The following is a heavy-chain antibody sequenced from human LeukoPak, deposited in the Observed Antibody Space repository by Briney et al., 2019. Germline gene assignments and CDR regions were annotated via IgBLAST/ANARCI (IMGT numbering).Heavy chain of an antibody. CDR1: GFTFSSYA. CDR2: IYSGGGT. J-gene: IGHJ4*02. D-gene: IGHD3-22*01. Sequence: GRSLRLSCVASGFTFSSYAMSWVRQAPGKGLEWVSLIYSGGGTYYADSVKGRFTISRDNSKNTLCFQMNSLRAEDTAVYYCARNYYDSSAYYYFDYWGQGTLVTVSS. V-gene: IGHV3-66*01. CDR3: ARNYYDSSAYYYFDY.